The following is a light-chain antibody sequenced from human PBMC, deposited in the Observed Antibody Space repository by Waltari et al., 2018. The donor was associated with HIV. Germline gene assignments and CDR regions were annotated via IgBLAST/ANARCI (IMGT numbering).Light chain of an antibody. V-gene: IGLV1-40*01. CDR2: KNN. J-gene: IGLJ2*01. CDR1: NSNIGAGYD. Sequence: QAVLTQPPSVSGAPGQRVTISCTGSNSNIGAGYDVHWFQQVTGTATNHRLYKNNNRLPAVPHRFSAHKPCAVASLALAGPQVEDERDYYCQSYDSRLSGVIFGGGTKLTVL. CDR3: QSYDSRLSGVI.